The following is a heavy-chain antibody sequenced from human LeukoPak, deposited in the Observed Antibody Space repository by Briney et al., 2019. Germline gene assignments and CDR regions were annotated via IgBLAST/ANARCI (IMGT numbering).Heavy chain of an antibody. D-gene: IGHD2-21*02. V-gene: IGHV3-30*18. Sequence: GGSLRLSCAVSGFTFSDYAMHWVRQAPGKGLEWVAIISYDGSNEYYADSVKGRFTISRDNSKNTLYLQMNSLKTEDTAVYYCTNIVVVTAIRHYWGQGTLVTVSS. CDR3: TNIVVVTAIRHY. CDR2: ISYDGSNE. J-gene: IGHJ4*02. CDR1: GFTFSDYA.